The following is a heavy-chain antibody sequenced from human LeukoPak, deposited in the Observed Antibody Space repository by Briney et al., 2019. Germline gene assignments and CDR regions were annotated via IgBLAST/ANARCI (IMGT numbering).Heavy chain of an antibody. V-gene: IGHV3-53*01. Sequence: PGGSLRLSCAASGFTVSSNYMNWVRQAPGKGLEWVSVIYSDGSTYYADSVKGRFTISRDNSKNTLYLQMNSLRGEDTAVYYCARGGGNYYESSFDYWGQGTLVTVPS. CDR2: IYSDGST. D-gene: IGHD1-26*01. CDR1: GFTVSSNY. J-gene: IGHJ4*02. CDR3: ARGGGNYYESSFDY.